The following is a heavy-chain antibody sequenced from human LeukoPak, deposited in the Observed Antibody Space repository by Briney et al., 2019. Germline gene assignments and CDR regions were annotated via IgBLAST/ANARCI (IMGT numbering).Heavy chain of an antibody. CDR3: ARDWNYNSDY. V-gene: IGHV4-38-2*02. D-gene: IGHD1-7*01. CDR2: IYHSGST. Sequence: SETLSLTCTVSGYPISSGYYWGWIRQPPGKGLEWIGSIYHSGSTYYNPSLKSRVTISVDTSKNQFSLKLSSVTAADTAVYYCARDWNYNSDYWGQGTLVTVSS. CDR1: GYPISSGYY. J-gene: IGHJ4*02.